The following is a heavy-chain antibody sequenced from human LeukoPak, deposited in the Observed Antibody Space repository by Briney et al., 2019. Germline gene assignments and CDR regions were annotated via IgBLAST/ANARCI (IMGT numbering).Heavy chain of an antibody. CDR2: ISWNSGSI. J-gene: IGHJ4*02. V-gene: IGHV3-9*01. CDR3: AKDHHDILTGYDY. CDR1: GFTFDDYA. Sequence: PGGSLRLSCAASGFTFDDYAMRWVRQAPGKGLEWVSGISWNSGSIGYADSVKGRFTISRDNAKNSLYLQMNSLRAEDTALYYCAKDHHDILTGYDYWGQGTLVTVSS. D-gene: IGHD3-9*01.